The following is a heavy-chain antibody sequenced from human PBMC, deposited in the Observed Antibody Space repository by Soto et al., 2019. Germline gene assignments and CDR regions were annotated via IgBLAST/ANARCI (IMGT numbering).Heavy chain of an antibody. D-gene: IGHD3-22*01. Sequence: GGSLRLSCSASGFTFSIYAMHWVRQAPGKGLEYVSSISTNGGSTHYADSVKGRFTISRDNSKNTLYLEMNSLRAEDTAVYYCARSYDSSGYYLRSVEYWGQGTLVTVSS. J-gene: IGHJ4*02. CDR3: ARSYDSSGYYLRSVEY. V-gene: IGHV3-64*04. CDR1: GFTFSIYA. CDR2: ISTNGGST.